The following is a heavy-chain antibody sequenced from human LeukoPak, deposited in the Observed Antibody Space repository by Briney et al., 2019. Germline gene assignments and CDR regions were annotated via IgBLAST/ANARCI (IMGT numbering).Heavy chain of an antibody. Sequence: GGSLRLSCAAAGFTFSSYSMNWVRQAPGKGLEWVSSISSSSSYIYYADSVKGRFTISRDNAKNSLYLQMNSLRAEDTAVYYCARAQYSSGYYPAFDYWGQGTLVTVSS. CDR1: GFTFSSYS. CDR3: ARAQYSSGYYPAFDY. J-gene: IGHJ4*02. V-gene: IGHV3-21*01. CDR2: ISSSSSYI. D-gene: IGHD3-22*01.